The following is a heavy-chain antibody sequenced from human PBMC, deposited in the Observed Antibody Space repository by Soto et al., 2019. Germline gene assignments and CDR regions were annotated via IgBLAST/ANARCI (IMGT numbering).Heavy chain of an antibody. CDR3: AVTPGYCSGGSCYPTTYYFDY. D-gene: IGHD2-15*01. J-gene: IGHJ4*02. Sequence: EVQLLESGGGLVQPGGSLRLSCAASGFTFSSYAMSWVRQAPGKGLEWVSAISGSGGSTYYADSVKGRFTISRDNSKNTLYLQMNSLRAEDTAVYYCAVTPGYCSGGSCYPTTYYFDYWGQGTLVTVSS. CDR2: ISGSGGST. V-gene: IGHV3-23*01. CDR1: GFTFSSYA.